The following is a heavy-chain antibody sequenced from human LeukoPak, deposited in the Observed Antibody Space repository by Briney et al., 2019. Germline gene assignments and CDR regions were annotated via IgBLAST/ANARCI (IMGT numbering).Heavy chain of an antibody. V-gene: IGHV4-59*01. D-gene: IGHD2-2*01. CDR3: ARGSYCSSTSCYSNDAFDI. J-gene: IGHJ3*02. CDR1: GGSISSYY. CDR2: IYYSGST. Sequence: PSETLSLTCTVSGGSISSYYWSWIRQPPGKGLEWIGDIYYSGSTNYNPSLQSRVTISVDTSKNQFSLKLSSVTAADTAVYYCARGSYCSSTSCYSNDAFDIWGQGTMVTVSS.